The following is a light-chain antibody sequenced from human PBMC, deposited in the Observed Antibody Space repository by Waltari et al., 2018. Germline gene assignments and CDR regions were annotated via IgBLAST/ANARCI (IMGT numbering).Light chain of an antibody. Sequence: QSVLTQAPSMSGAPGQRVTISCTGGGSNIGAGVDVHWYQQLPRAAPKLLIYGSTSRPLGVPDRFFGSTSGTSASLVIIGLQPEDEAVYYCQSYDTSLSVVFGGGTKLTVL. CDR1: GSNIGAGVD. CDR3: QSYDTSLSVV. V-gene: IGLV1-40*01. CDR2: GST. J-gene: IGLJ3*02.